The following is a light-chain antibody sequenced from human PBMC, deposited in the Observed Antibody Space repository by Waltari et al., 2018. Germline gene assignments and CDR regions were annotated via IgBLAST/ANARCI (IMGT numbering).Light chain of an antibody. CDR1: RSNIGSNI. Sequence: QSVLTQPPSASGTPGQRVTISCSGSRSNIGSNIVYWCQLRPGTAPKLPIYNRNQRPAGVPDRFSGSKSGTSASLAISGLQSEDEADYYCAAWDDSLNAWLFGAGTKLTVL. CDR3: AAWDDSLNAWL. CDR2: NRN. V-gene: IGLV1-44*01. J-gene: IGLJ3*02.